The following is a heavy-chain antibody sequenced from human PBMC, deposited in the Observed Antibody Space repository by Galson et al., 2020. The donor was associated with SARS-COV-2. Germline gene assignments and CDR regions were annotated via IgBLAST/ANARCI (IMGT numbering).Heavy chain of an antibody. Sequence: GESLKISCIASGFRFSIYGMHWVRQAPGKGLEWVAVISDDGSNTHYADSVKGRFTLSRDNSRDTLYLQMNSLRVEDTALYYCASRSPALDYWGQGTLVTVSS. CDR2: ISDDGSNT. J-gene: IGHJ4*02. D-gene: IGHD2-15*01. CDR1: GFRFSIYG. CDR3: ASRSPALDY. V-gene: IGHV3-30*03.